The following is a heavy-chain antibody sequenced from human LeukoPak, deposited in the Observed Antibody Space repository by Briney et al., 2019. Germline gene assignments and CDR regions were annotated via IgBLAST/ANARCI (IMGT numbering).Heavy chain of an antibody. CDR1: GYTFTSYG. V-gene: IGHV1-18*04. J-gene: IGHJ4*02. Sequence: ASVKVSCKASGYTFTSYGISWVRQAPGQGLEWMGWISAYNGNTNYAQKLQGRVTMTTDTSTSTAYMELKSLRSDDTAGYYWAGEGPGGSWNARPDYWGQGTLVTVSS. CDR3: AGEGPGGSWNARPDY. CDR2: ISAYNGNT. D-gene: IGHD1-1*01.